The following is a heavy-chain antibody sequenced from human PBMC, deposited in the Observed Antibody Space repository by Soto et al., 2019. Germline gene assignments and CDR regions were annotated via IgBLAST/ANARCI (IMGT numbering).Heavy chain of an antibody. CDR1: GYTFTNYR. CDR2: ISAGNGDT. J-gene: IGHJ4*02. V-gene: IGHV1-3*01. D-gene: IGHD3-9*01. Sequence: GASVKVSCKASGYTFTNYRIHWVRQAPGQGLEWMGWISAGNGDTKYSQKLQGRVSMTRDTSATTAYLELSSLRSEDTAVYYCALLVLTGYYALSDWGQGTLVTVSS. CDR3: ALLVLTGYYALSD.